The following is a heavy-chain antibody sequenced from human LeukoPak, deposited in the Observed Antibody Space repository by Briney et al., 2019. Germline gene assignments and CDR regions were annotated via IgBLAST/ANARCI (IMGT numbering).Heavy chain of an antibody. CDR2: INSDGSST. V-gene: IGHV3-74*01. CDR3: ARDRAYYDFWSGHLGFDP. Sequence: PGGSLRLSCAASGFTFSRFSMHWVREPPGKGLVWVSRINSDGSSTNYADSVKGRFTISRDNAKNSLYLQMNSLRAEDTAVYYCARDRAYYDFWSGHLGFDPWGQGTLDTVSS. CDR1: GFTFSRFS. D-gene: IGHD3-3*01. J-gene: IGHJ5*02.